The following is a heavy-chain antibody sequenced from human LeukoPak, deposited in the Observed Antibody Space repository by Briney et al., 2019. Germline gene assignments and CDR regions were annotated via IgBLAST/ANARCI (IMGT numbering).Heavy chain of an antibody. D-gene: IGHD1-26*01. CDR1: GFTFSGSG. CDR3: AKDRIVGATFGY. Sequence: GGSLRLSCAASGFTFSGSGMHWVRQAPGKGLEWVTFIRYDGSNKYYADSVKGRFTISRDNSKNTLYLQMNSLRAEDTAVYYCAKDRIVGATFGYWGQGTLVTVSS. CDR2: IRYDGSNK. J-gene: IGHJ4*02. V-gene: IGHV3-30*02.